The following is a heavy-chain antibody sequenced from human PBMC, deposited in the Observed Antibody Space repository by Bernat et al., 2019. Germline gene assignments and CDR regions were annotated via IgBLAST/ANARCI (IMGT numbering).Heavy chain of an antibody. CDR2: ISGGGDGT. CDR1: GFTFSSYA. V-gene: IGHV3-23*01. D-gene: IGHD2-15*01. Sequence: EVQLLESGGGLVQPGGSPRLSCAASGFTFSSYAMSWVRQAPGKGLEWVSTISGGGDGTYYADSEKGRFTISRDNSKNTLYLQMNSLRAEDTALYYCAKSGGYCGGGTCYPNWFDPWGRGTLVT. J-gene: IGHJ5*02. CDR3: AKSGGYCGGGTCYPNWFDP.